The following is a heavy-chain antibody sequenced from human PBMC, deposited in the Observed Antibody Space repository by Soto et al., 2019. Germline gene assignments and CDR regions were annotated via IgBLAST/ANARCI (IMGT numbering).Heavy chain of an antibody. J-gene: IGHJ5*02. CDR2: IYYSGST. D-gene: IGHD1-1*01. V-gene: IGHV4-59*01. Sequence: QVQLQESGPGLVKPSETLSLTCTVSGGSIRSYYWSWIRQPPGKGLEWIGYIYYSGSTNYNPSLKSRVTISVDTSKSQFSLKLSSVTAADTAMYYCAREEGVQYPFDPWGQGTLVTVSS. CDR1: GGSIRSYY. CDR3: AREEGVQYPFDP.